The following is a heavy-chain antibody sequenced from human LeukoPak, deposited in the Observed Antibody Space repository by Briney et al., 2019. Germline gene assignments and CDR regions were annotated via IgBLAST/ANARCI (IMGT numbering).Heavy chain of an antibody. V-gene: IGHV3-33*01. Sequence: GRSLRLSCAASGFTFSSYGMHWVRQAPGKGLEWVAVIWYDGSNKYYADSVKGRFTISRDNSKNTLYLQMNSLRAEDTAVYYCVRDHSTDYSFDYWGQGTLVTVSS. CDR2: IWYDGSNK. J-gene: IGHJ4*02. CDR3: VRDHSTDYSFDY. CDR1: GFTFSSYG. D-gene: IGHD4-4*01.